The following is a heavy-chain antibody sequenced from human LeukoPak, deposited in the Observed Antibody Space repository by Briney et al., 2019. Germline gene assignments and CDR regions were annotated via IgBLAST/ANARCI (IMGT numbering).Heavy chain of an antibody. CDR2: IYSGSST. Sequence: GGSLRLSCAASGFTVSSNYMSWVRQATGKGLEWVSVIYSGSSTYYADSVKGRFTISRDNSKNTLYLQMSSLRVEDTAVYYCARSGIQSGYCSSTSCYTGYWGQGTLVTVSS. V-gene: IGHV3-53*05. J-gene: IGHJ4*02. CDR1: GFTVSSNY. CDR3: ARSGIQSGYCSSTSCYTGY. D-gene: IGHD2-2*02.